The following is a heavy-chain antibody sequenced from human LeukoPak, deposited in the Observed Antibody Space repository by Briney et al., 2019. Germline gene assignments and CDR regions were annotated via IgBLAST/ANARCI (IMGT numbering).Heavy chain of an antibody. CDR1: GFTFSIYN. D-gene: IGHD2-15*01. CDR3: VRARGIVVVVAATGYYYYYMDV. J-gene: IGHJ6*03. CDR2: ISSSSNYI. Sequence: GGSLRLSCAASGFTFSIYNMNWVRQAPGKGLEWVSSISSSSNYIYYADSVKGRFTISRDNAKNSLYLQMNSLRAEDTAVYYCVRARGIVVVVAATGYYYYYMDVWGKGTTVTISS. V-gene: IGHV3-21*04.